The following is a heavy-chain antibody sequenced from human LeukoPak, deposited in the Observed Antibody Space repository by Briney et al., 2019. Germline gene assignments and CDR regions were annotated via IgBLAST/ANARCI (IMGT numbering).Heavy chain of an antibody. CDR2: TSWNSGSI. CDR1: GFTFDDYA. J-gene: IGHJ4*02. D-gene: IGHD2-21*02. Sequence: GRSLRLSCAASGFTFDDYAMHWVRQAPGKGLEWVSGTSWNSGSIGYADSVKGRFTISRDNAKNSLYLQMNSLRAEDTALYYCAKDCGGDCYSAFDYWGQGTLVTVSS. CDR3: AKDCGGDCYSAFDY. V-gene: IGHV3-9*01.